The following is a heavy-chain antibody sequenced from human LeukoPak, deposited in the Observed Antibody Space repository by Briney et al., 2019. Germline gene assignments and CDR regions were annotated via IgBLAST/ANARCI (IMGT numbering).Heavy chain of an antibody. CDR2: IYYSGST. CDR1: GGSISSYY. Sequence: SETLSLTCTVSGGSISSYYWSWIRQPPGKGLEWVGYIYYSGSTNYNPSLKSRVTISADTSKNQFSLKLSSVTAADTAVYYCARERISYYYDSSGYRAFDYWGQGTLVTVSS. CDR3: ARERISYYYDSSGYRAFDY. J-gene: IGHJ4*02. V-gene: IGHV4-59*01. D-gene: IGHD3-22*01.